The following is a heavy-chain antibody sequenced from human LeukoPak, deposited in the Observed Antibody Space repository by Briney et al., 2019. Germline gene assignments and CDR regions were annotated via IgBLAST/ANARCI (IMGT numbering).Heavy chain of an antibody. CDR1: GFTFSSYW. Sequence: GGSLRLSCAVSGFTFSSYWMNWVRQAPGKGLEWVANIKQDGSEKNYVDSVKGRFTISRGNAKSSLFLQMNDLGAEDTAVYYCAKGGRGNGEVYWGQGTLVTVSS. CDR3: AKGGRGNGEVY. V-gene: IGHV3-7*01. CDR2: IKQDGSEK. J-gene: IGHJ4*02. D-gene: IGHD2-8*01.